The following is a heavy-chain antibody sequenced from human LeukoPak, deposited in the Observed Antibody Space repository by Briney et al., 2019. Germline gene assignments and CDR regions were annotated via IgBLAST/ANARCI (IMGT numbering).Heavy chain of an antibody. Sequence: PSETLSLTYAVYGGSFSGYYWSWIRQPPGKGLEWIGEINHSGSTNYNPSLKSRVTISVDTSKNQFSLKLSSVTAADTAVYYCARGARYSSGRFDYWGQGALVTVSS. V-gene: IGHV4-34*01. CDR3: ARGARYSSGRFDY. CDR1: GGSFSGYY. D-gene: IGHD6-19*01. J-gene: IGHJ4*02. CDR2: INHSGST.